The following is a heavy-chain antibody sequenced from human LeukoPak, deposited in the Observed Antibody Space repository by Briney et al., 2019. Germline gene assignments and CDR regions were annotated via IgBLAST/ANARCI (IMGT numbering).Heavy chain of an antibody. CDR3: AKNRGCCSGGSCYFDY. CDR2: ISGRGGST. Sequence: GGSLRLSCAASGFTFSSYAMSWVRQAPGKGLEWVSAISGRGGSTYYADSVKGRFTISRDNSKNTLYLQMNSQRAEDTAVYYCAKNRGCCSGGSCYFDYWGQGTLVTVSS. CDR1: GFTFSSYA. V-gene: IGHV3-23*01. J-gene: IGHJ4*02. D-gene: IGHD2-15*01.